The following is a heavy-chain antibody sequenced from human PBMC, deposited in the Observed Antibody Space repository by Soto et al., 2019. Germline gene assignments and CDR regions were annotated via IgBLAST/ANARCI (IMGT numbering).Heavy chain of an antibody. CDR3: AREYYDFWSVTYSYYGLDV. Sequence: SGTLDLTCTVSGGSISRYYWSWIRQAPGRGLEWIGNIFSSGSTNYNPSLKSRVAISVDTSKNQVSLKLNAVTTADTAVYYCAREYYDFWSVTYSYYGLDVWGQGTTVTVSS. CDR1: GGSISRYY. CDR2: IFSSGST. D-gene: IGHD3-3*01. J-gene: IGHJ6*02. V-gene: IGHV4-59*01.